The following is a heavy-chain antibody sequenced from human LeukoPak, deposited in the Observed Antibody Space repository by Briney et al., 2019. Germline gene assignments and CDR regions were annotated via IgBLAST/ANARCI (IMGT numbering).Heavy chain of an antibody. J-gene: IGHJ4*02. V-gene: IGHV3-30*18. D-gene: IGHD6-19*01. CDR1: GFTFSSYG. Sequence: GGSLRLSCAASGFTFSSYGMHWVRQAPGKGLEWVTVISYDGTNKSYADSVKGRFTISRDNSKNTLFLQMNSLRAEDTAVYYCAKDGLGITVAGIDYWGQGTLVTVSS. CDR3: AKDGLGITVAGIDY. CDR2: ISYDGTNK.